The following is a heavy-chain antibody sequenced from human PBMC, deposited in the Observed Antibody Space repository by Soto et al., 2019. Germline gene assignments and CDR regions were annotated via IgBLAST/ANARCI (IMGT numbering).Heavy chain of an antibody. CDR1: GYTFTGYY. Sequence: QVQLVQSGAEVKKPGASVKVSCKASGYTFTGYYMHWVRQAPGQGLEWMGWINPNSGGTNYAQKFQGWVTMTRDTSISTADLELRRLRSDDTAVYYCARSYYESSGFSNDAFDIWGQGTMVTVSS. J-gene: IGHJ3*02. D-gene: IGHD3-22*01. CDR3: ARSYYESSGFSNDAFDI. CDR2: INPNSGGT. V-gene: IGHV1-2*04.